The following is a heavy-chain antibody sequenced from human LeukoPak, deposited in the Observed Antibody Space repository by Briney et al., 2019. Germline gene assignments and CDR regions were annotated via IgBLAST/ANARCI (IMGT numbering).Heavy chain of an antibody. J-gene: IGHJ6*02. V-gene: IGHV4-59*01. CDR2: IYFSGTT. Sequence: SETLSLTCTVSGGSISNYYWSWLRQPPGKGLEWIGYIYFSGTTNINPSLKSRVTISVDMSKNQFSLKLSSVTAADTAVYYCAREDPQTTVPEGLDVWGQGTTVIVSS. D-gene: IGHD4-17*01. CDR3: AREDPQTTVPEGLDV. CDR1: GGSISNYY.